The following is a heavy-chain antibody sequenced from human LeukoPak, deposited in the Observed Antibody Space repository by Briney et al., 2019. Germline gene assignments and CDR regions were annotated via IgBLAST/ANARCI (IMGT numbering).Heavy chain of an antibody. V-gene: IGHV4-30-4*01. CDR3: ARDGLLSFGVPGDY. J-gene: IGHJ4*02. Sequence: SETLSPTCTVSGGSICSGDYYWNWIRQPPGKGLEWIGYIYCSGSTYYNPSLRSRVTISVDTSKNQFSLKLSSVTAADTAVYYCARDGLLSFGVPGDYWGQGTLVTVSS. D-gene: IGHD3-10*01. CDR2: IYCSGST. CDR1: GGSICSGDYY.